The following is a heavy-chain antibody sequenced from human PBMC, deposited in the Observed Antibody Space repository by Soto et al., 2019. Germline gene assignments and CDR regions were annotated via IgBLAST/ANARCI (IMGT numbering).Heavy chain of an antibody. Sequence: PSETLSLTCTVSGGSISSYYWSWIRQPPGKGLEWIGYIYYSGSTNYSPSLKSRVTISVDTSKNQFSLKLSSVTAANTAVYYCARGYYYDSSGYYYNWFDPWGQGTLVTVSS. V-gene: IGHV4-59*01. D-gene: IGHD3-22*01. CDR1: GGSISSYY. CDR2: IYYSGST. CDR3: ARGYYYDSSGYYYNWFDP. J-gene: IGHJ5*02.